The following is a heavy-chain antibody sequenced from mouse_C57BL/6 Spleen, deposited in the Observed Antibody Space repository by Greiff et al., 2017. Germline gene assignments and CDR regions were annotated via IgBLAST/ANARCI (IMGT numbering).Heavy chain of an antibody. V-gene: IGHV1-7*01. Sequence: VQLQQSGAELAKPGASVKLSCKASGYTFTSYWMHWVKQRPGQGLEWIGYINPSSGYTKYNQKFKDKATLTADKSSSTAYMQLSSLTYEDAAVYYCARYYYGSSYVSYFDVWGTGTTVTVSS. CDR1: GYTFTSYW. J-gene: IGHJ1*03. CDR2: INPSSGYT. CDR3: ARYYYGSSYVSYFDV. D-gene: IGHD1-1*01.